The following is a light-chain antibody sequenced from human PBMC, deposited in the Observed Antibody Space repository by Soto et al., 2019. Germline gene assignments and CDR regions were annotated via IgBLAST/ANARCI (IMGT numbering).Light chain of an antibody. CDR1: QTLSSRH. CDR2: GSS. Sequence: VLTQSPGTLSLTPGERATLSCRASQTLSSRHLAWYQQKPGQDPRLLIYGSSSRANDIPDRLSGSGSGRDFTLTISTLEPEDFAIYYCQQYGYSRTLGQGTKVDNK. J-gene: IGKJ1*01. V-gene: IGKV3-20*01. CDR3: QQYGYSRT.